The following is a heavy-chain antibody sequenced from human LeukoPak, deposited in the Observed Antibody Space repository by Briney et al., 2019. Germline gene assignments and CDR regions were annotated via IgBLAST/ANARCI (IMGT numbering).Heavy chain of an antibody. CDR2: IYHSGSP. V-gene: IGHV4-38-2*02. J-gene: IGHJ4*01. CDR3: ARGNWNDVVGYYFDY. D-gene: IGHD1-1*01. Sequence: PSETLSLTCTVSGYSISSGYYWGWIRQPPGKGLEWIGSIYHSGSPYYNPSLKSRVTISVDTSKNHFSLKLSSVTAADTAVYYCARGNWNDVVGYYFDYWGHGTLVTVSS. CDR1: GYSISSGYY.